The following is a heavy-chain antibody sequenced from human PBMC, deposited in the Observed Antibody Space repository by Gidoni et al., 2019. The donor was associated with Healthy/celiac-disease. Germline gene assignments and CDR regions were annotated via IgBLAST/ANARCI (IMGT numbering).Heavy chain of an antibody. CDR1: GVTLRTAW. D-gene: IGHD6-6*01. Sequence: EVELVESGGGGGKHGGDRRRPWEAAGVTLRTAWMSWARQAPGKGLECVVRIKSKTAGGTTDYAAPVKGPFPISRVDSTNTLYLPLNSLTSEATAVYYCTTFQYSSPSPTDLWCQGTLVTVSS. CDR3: TTFQYSSPSPTDL. J-gene: IGHJ5*02. V-gene: IGHV3-15*01. CDR2: IKSKTAGGTT.